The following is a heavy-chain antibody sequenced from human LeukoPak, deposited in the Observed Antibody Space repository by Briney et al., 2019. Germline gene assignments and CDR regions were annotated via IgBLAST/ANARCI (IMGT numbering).Heavy chain of an antibody. CDR2: IIPIFGTA. D-gene: IGHD2-2*01. J-gene: IGHJ6*03. Sequence: SVKVSCKASGGTFSSYAISWVRQAPGQGLEWMGRIIPIFGTANYTQKFQGRVTITTDESASTAYMELSSLRSEDTAVYYCARGPTPGTHYYYYMDVWGKGTTVTVSS. V-gene: IGHV1-69*05. CDR3: ARGPTPGTHYYYYMDV. CDR1: GGTFSSYA.